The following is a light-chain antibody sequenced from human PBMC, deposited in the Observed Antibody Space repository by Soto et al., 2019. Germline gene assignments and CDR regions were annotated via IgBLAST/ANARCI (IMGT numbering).Light chain of an antibody. CDR3: SSFTSTTTFYV. Sequence: QSVLTQPASVSGSPGQSITISCTGTSSDVGRYNYVSWYQQYPGKAPKLIIYEVSDRPSGVSDRFSGSKSDNTASLTISGLQAEDEADYFCSSFTSTTTFYVFXTGTKVTVL. V-gene: IGLV2-14*01. CDR2: EVS. CDR1: SSDVGRYNY. J-gene: IGLJ1*01.